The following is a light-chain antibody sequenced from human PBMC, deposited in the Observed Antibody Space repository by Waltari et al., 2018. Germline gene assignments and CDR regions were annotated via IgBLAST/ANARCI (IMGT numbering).Light chain of an antibody. CDR3: QVWHAAIDPGV. CDR1: NIGSYR. CDR2: YES. Sequence: SYVLTQPPSVSVAPGETARITCGGDNIGSYRVHWYQQKPGQAPVLVIFYESDRPSGIPERFSGYNSGNTATLTISRVEAGDEANYYCQVWHAAIDPGVFGTGTEVTV. J-gene: IGLJ1*01. V-gene: IGLV3-21*04.